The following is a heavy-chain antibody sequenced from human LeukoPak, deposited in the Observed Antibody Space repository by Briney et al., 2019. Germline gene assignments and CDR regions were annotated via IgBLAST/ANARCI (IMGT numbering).Heavy chain of an antibody. Sequence: GASLQISCKGSGYICTSYWIGWVRQLPGKGLEWMGIIYPGDSDTRYSPSFQGQVTISADKSISTAYLQWSSLKASDTAMYYCARRSAGALDPWGQGTLVTVSS. J-gene: IGHJ5*02. CDR3: ARRSAGALDP. CDR1: GYICTSYW. CDR2: IYPGDSDT. V-gene: IGHV5-51*01. D-gene: IGHD4-17*01.